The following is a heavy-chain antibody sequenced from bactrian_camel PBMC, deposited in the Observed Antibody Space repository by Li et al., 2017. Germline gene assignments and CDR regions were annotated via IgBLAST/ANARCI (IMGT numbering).Heavy chain of an antibody. D-gene: IGHD6*01. Sequence: HVQLVESGGGSVEVGGSLSLSCAASGYTDSSYCMGWFRQAQGKEREGVASIDRRGRTSYADVVKGRFTISKDNAKNTVYLQMNSQAPEDTAVYYCAKDAGGGYWYEYDYWGQGTQVTVS. V-gene: IGHV3S53*01. CDR3: AKDAGGGYWYEYDY. CDR1: GYTDSSYC. J-gene: IGHJ4*01. CDR2: IDRRGRT.